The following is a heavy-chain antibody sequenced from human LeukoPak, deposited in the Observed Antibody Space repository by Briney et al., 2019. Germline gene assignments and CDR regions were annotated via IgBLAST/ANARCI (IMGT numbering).Heavy chain of an antibody. CDR2: IRYDGSNK. CDR1: GFTFSSYG. CDR3: AKGVALRIPAQPDY. V-gene: IGHV3-30*02. Sequence: GGSLRLSCAASGFTFSSYGMHWVRQAPGKGLEWVAFIRYDGSNKYYADSVKGRFTISRDNSKNTLYLQMNSLRAEDTAVYYCAKGVALRIPAQPDYWGQGTLVTVSS. J-gene: IGHJ4*02. D-gene: IGHD2-2*01.